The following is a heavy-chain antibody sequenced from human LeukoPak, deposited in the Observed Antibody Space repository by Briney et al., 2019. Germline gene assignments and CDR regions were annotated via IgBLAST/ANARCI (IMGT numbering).Heavy chain of an antibody. CDR2: IIPIFGAA. Sequence: GASVKVSCKASGGTFISYAISWVRQAAGQGLEWMGGIIPIFGAANYAQKFQGRVTITADESTSTAYMELSSLRSEDTAVYYCARSGDYYYDSSGPQNWGQGTLVTVSS. V-gene: IGHV1-69*13. D-gene: IGHD3-22*01. CDR3: ARSGDYYYDSSGPQN. CDR1: GGTFISYA. J-gene: IGHJ4*02.